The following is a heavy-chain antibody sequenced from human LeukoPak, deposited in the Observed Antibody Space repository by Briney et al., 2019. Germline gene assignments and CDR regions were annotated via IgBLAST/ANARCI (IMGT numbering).Heavy chain of an antibody. V-gene: IGHV1-69*13. Sequence: SVKVSCKASGGTFNSYAISWVRQAPGQGLEWMGGIIPIFGTTNYAQKFQGRVTITADESTSTAYMELSSLRSEDTAVYYCAREAVAARPRDFDYWGQGTLVTVSS. CDR1: GGTFNSYA. CDR2: IIPIFGTT. J-gene: IGHJ4*02. D-gene: IGHD6-6*01. CDR3: AREAVAARPRDFDY.